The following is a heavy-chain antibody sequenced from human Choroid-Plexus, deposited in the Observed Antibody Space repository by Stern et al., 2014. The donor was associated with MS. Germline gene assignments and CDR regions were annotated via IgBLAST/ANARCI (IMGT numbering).Heavy chain of an antibody. Sequence: VHLVESGGGVVQPGRSLRLSCAASGFTFNSYGMHWVRQAPGKGLEWVADISYDGANKYYVGSVKGRFTISRYNSKNTLYLQMNSLRADDTAVYYCARDRWYYDTSGILDYWGQGTLVTVSS. CDR2: ISYDGANK. CDR1: GFTFNSYG. J-gene: IGHJ4*02. CDR3: ARDRWYYDTSGILDY. V-gene: IGHV3-33*05. D-gene: IGHD3-22*01.